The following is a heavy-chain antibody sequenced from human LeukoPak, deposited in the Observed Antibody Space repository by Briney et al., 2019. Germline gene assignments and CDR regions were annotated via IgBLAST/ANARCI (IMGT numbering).Heavy chain of an antibody. D-gene: IGHD3-10*01. CDR1: GYTLTELS. CDR3: ATAGGETMVRGVGDWFDP. V-gene: IGHV1-24*01. J-gene: IGHJ5*02. CDR2: FDPEDGET. Sequence: GASVKVSCKVSGYTLTELSMHWVRQAPGKGLEWMGGFDPEDGETIYAQKFQGRVTMTEDTSTDTAYMELSSLRSEDTAVYYCATAGGETMVRGVGDWFDPWGQGTLVTVSS.